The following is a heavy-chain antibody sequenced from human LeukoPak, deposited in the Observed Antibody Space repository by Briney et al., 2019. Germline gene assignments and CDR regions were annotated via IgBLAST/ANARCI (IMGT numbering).Heavy chain of an antibody. J-gene: IGHJ6*02. D-gene: IGHD2-8*01. CDR3: AKEENGYYYYYYGMDV. V-gene: IGHV3-30*18. CDR1: GFTFSSYG. CDR2: MSYDGSNK. Sequence: GRSLRLSCAAPGFTFSSYGMHWVRQAPGKGLEWVAVMSYDGSNKYYADSVKGRFTISRDNSKNTLYLQMNSLRAEDTAVYYCAKEENGYYYYYYGMDVWGQGTTVTVSS.